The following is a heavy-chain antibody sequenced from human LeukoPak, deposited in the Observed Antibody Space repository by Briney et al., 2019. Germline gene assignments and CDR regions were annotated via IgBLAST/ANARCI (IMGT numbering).Heavy chain of an antibody. Sequence: PGGSLRLSCAGSGFTFNNAWMTWVRQASGKGLEWVGRIRDKANSYATAYAASLKGRFTISRDDSKNTAYLQMNSLKTEDTAVYYCSRHGYYYGSSGDDNWGQGTLVTVSS. D-gene: IGHD3-22*01. CDR1: GFTFNNAW. CDR2: IRDKANSYAT. V-gene: IGHV3-73*01. CDR3: SRHGYYYGSSGDDN. J-gene: IGHJ4*02.